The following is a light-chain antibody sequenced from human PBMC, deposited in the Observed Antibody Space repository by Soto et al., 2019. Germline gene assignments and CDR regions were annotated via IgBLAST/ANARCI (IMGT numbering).Light chain of an antibody. CDR3: QSYASSLSGVV. Sequence: QSVLTQPPSVSGAPGQRVTISCTGSRSNLGAGYDVHWYQHLPGTAPKLFIYANDNRPSGVPDRFSGSKSDTSASLAITGLHAEDEADYYCQSYASSLSGVVFGGGTKLTVL. CDR1: RSNLGAGYD. CDR2: AND. V-gene: IGLV1-40*01. J-gene: IGLJ2*01.